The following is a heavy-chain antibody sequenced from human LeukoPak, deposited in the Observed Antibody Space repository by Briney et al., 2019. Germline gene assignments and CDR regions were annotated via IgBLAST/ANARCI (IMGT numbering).Heavy chain of an antibody. CDR3: ASGRRDTQYQVFDF. V-gene: IGHV3-7*01. CDR2: IKEDGSDE. CDR1: GVTFSNFW. Sequence: GGSLRLSCLASGVTFSNFWMNWVRQAPGRGLEWVANIKEDGSDEYYVDSVKGRFTISRNTATNSLFLQLNSLRAEDTALHHCASGRRDTQYQVFDFWGQGTLVTVSS. D-gene: IGHD2-2*01. J-gene: IGHJ4*02.